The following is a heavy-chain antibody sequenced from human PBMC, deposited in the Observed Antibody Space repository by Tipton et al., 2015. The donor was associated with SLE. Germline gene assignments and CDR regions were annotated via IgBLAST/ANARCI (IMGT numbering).Heavy chain of an antibody. CDR1: GFTFSSYS. D-gene: IGHD2-15*01. Sequence: SLRLSCAASGFTFSSYSMNWVRQAPGKGLEWVSSISSSSSYIYYADSVKGRFTISRDNAKNSLYLQMNSLRAEDTAVYYCARVHCSGGSCYSGDGMDVWGQGTTVTVSS. J-gene: IGHJ6*02. V-gene: IGHV3-21*01. CDR2: ISSSSSYI. CDR3: ARVHCSGGSCYSGDGMDV.